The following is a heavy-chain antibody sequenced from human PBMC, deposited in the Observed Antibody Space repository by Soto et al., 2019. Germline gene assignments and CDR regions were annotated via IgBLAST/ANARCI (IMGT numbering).Heavy chain of an antibody. CDR2: IYYSGST. V-gene: IGHV4-31*03. CDR3: ASKIPGGYYYYGMDV. CDR1: GGSISSGGYY. Sequence: QVQLQESGPGLVKPSQTLSLTCTVSGGSISSGGYYWSWIRQHPGKGLEWIGYIYYSGSTYYNPSLKRRVTISVDTSKNQFSLKLSSVTAADTAVYYCASKIPGGYYYYGMDVWGQGTTVTVSS. D-gene: IGHD2-2*02. J-gene: IGHJ6*02.